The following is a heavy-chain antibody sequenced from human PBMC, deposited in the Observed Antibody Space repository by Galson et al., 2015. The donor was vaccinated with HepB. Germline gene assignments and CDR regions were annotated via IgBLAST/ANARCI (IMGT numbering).Heavy chain of an antibody. CDR1: GGSISSYY. V-gene: IGHV4-59*01. CDR3: ARTYYYDSSGYRPVYYFDY. Sequence: QVQLQESGPGLVKPSETLSLTCTVSGGSISSYYWSWIRQPPGKGLEWIRYIYYSGSTNYNPSLKSRVTISVDTSKNQFSLKLSSVTAADTAVYYCARTYYYDSSGYRPVYYFDYWGQGTLVTVSS. D-gene: IGHD3-22*01. CDR2: IYYSGST. J-gene: IGHJ4*02.